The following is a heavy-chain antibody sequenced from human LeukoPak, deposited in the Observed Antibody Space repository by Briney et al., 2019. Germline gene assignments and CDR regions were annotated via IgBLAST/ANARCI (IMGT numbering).Heavy chain of an antibody. J-gene: IGHJ4*02. CDR3: ARANFLYCSSSTCLFDY. D-gene: IGHD2-2*01. V-gene: IGHV1-2*02. Sequence: GRSLRLSCAASGFTFSSYGMHWVRQAPGQGFEWMGWINPNDGDTNYAQKFQGRVTMTRDTSISTAHMEVSRLRSDDTAVYYCARANFLYCSSSTCLFDYWGQGTLVTVSS. CDR2: INPNDGDT. CDR1: GFTFSSYG.